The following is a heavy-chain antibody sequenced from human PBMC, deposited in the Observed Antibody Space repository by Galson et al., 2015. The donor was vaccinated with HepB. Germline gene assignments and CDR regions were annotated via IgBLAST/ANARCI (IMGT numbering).Heavy chain of an antibody. CDR2: ISRSGGST. J-gene: IGHJ4*02. V-gene: IGHV3-23*01. CDR1: GFTFKDYA. D-gene: IGHD2-15*01. Sequence: SLRLSCAVSGFTFKDYAMSWVRQAPGKGLEWVPGISRSGGSTSYADSVKGRFTISRDNSNNTLFLAISSLRAEDTAIYYCAKDGEVGYCSGGSGSPPDSWGQGTLVTVSS. CDR3: AKDGEVGYCSGGSGSPPDS.